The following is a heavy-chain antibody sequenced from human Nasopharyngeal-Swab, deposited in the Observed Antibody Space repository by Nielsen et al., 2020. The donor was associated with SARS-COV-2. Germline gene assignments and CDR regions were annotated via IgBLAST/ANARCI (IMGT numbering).Heavy chain of an antibody. CDR1: GGSISSYS. J-gene: IGHJ4*02. V-gene: IGHV4-59*08. CDR2: IYYSGIT. D-gene: IGHD4-17*01. CDR3: ARHTVATPISHYFDY. Sequence: SDTLSLTCTASGGSISSYSWSWIRQPPGKGLEWIGYIYYSGITNYNPSLKSRVTISVDTSKNQFSLKLSSVTAADTAVYYCARHTVATPISHYFDYWGQGTLVTVSS.